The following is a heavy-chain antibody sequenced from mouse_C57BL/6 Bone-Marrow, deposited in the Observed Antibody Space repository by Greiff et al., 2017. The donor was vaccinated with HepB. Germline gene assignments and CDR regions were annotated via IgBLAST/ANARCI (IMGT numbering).Heavy chain of an antibody. J-gene: IGHJ1*03. Sequence: QVQLQQPGAELVKPGASVKLSCKASGYTFTSYWMQWVKQRPGQGLEWIGEIDPSDSYTNYNQKFKGKATLTVDTSSSTAYMQLSSLTSEDSAVYYCARFNEFITTVVAFYWYFDVWGTGTTVTVSS. D-gene: IGHD1-1*01. CDR3: ARFNEFITTVVAFYWYFDV. V-gene: IGHV1-50*01. CDR1: GYTFTSYW. CDR2: IDPSDSYT.